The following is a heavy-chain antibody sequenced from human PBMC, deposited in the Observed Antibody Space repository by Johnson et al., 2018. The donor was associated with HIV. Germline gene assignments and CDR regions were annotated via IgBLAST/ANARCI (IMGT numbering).Heavy chain of an antibody. D-gene: IGHD6-19*01. CDR2: INSDGGST. V-gene: IGHV3-74*02. J-gene: IGHJ3*01. CDR1: GFRFSSSW. CDR3: AKPQLLADDIFNF. Sequence: MLLVESGGGSEQPGRSLRLSCTASGFRFSSSWMHWVRQAPGKGLVWVSRINSDGGSTAYADSVKGRFTISRENTKDTLSLQMNSLRAEDTGVYYCAKPQLLADDIFNFWGQGTMVIVSS.